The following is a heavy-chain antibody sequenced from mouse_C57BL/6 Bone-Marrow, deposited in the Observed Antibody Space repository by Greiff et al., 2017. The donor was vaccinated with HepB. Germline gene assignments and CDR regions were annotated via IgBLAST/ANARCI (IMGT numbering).Heavy chain of an antibody. CDR3: ARYGDSSGQVEYYAMDY. Sequence: QVQLQQPGAELVMPGASVKLSCKASGYTFTSYWMHWVKQRPGQGLEWIGEIDPSDSYTNYNQKFKGKSTLTVDKSSSTAYMQLSSLTSEDSAVYYCARYGDSSGQVEYYAMDYWGQGTSVTVSS. CDR1: GYTFTSYW. CDR2: IDPSDSYT. J-gene: IGHJ4*01. D-gene: IGHD3-2*02. V-gene: IGHV1-69*01.